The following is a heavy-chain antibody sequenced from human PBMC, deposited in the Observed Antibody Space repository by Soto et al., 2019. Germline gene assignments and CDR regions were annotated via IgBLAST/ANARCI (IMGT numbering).Heavy chain of an antibody. J-gene: IGHJ4*02. CDR2: INPSGGST. CDR1: GYTFTSYY. CDR3: ARDEGTKWLRGDNDY. Sequence: QVQLVQSGAEVKKPGASVKVSCKASGYTFTSYYMHWVRQAPGQGLEWMGIINPSGGSTSYAQKFQGRVTMTRDTSTSTVYMELSSLRSEDTAVYYCARDEGTKWLRGDNDYWGQGTLVTVSS. V-gene: IGHV1-46*01. D-gene: IGHD5-12*01.